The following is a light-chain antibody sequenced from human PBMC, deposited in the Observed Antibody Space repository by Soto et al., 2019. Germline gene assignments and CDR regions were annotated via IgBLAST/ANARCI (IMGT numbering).Light chain of an antibody. CDR3: CSYAGSGTDNYV. CDR2: EGI. Sequence: QSVLTQPASVSGSPGQSITISCTGTSSDIGTYNLVSWYQHYPGKAPKLMIYEGIKRPSGVSSRFSGSKSGNTAFLTISGLQAEDEADYYCCSYAGSGTDNYVFGSGNKVTVL. J-gene: IGLJ1*01. V-gene: IGLV2-23*01. CDR1: SSDIGTYNL.